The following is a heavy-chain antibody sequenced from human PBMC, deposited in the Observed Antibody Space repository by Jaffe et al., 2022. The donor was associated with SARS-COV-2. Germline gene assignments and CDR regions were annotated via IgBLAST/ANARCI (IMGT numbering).Heavy chain of an antibody. J-gene: IGHJ4*02. D-gene: IGHD5-12*01. CDR2: IFPNDFDT. V-gene: IGHV5-51*01. CDR3: ARQRGGGGYELDY. Sequence: EVQLVQSGAEVKRPGESLKISCKASGYFFTSYWIGWVRQMPGKGLEWMGIIFPNDFDTIYSPSFQGQVTISADTSTSAAYLQWSSLKASDSAMYYCARQRGGGGYELDYWGQGTLVTVSS. CDR1: GYFFTSYW.